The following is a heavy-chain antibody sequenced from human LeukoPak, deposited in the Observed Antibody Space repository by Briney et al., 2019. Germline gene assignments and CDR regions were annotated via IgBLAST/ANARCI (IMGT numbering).Heavy chain of an antibody. J-gene: IGHJ4*02. D-gene: IGHD6-19*01. V-gene: IGHV1-18*01. CDR1: GYTFTNYG. CDR3: ARLSTRIAVAGTWFDY. CDR2: ISAYNGGT. Sequence: ASVKVSCKASGYTFTNYGVSWVRQAPGQGLEWMGCISAYNGGTNYAQKFQGWVTMTRDTSISTAYMELSRLRSDDTAVYYCARLSTRIAVAGTWFDYWGQGTLVTVSS.